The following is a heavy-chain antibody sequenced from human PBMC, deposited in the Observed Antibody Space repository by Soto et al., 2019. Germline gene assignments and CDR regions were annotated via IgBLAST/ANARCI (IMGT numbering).Heavy chain of an antibody. CDR1: GYSFSNYC. CDR2: INPCDSES. J-gene: IGHJ4*02. Sequence: LGESLKISCKAPGYSFSNYCIGWVLQMPGKGLERMAIINPCDSESIYSPSFQCQVTISADKAISTAYLQWNSLKASDTAMYYCARPSNNYVAHWGQGTLVTVSS. D-gene: IGHD1-1*01. CDR3: ARPSNNYVAH. V-gene: IGHV5-51*01.